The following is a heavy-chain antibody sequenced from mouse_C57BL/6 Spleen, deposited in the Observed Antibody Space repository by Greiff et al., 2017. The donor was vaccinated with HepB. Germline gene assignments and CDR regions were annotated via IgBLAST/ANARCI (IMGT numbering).Heavy chain of an antibody. Sequence: LQQSGAELVRPGASVKLSCTASGFNIKDDYMHWVKQRPEQGLEWIGWIDPENGDTEYASKFQGKATITEDTSSNTAYLQLSSLTSEDTAVYYCTTGFTTVVVSYYFDYWGQGTTLTVSS. CDR2: IDPENGDT. J-gene: IGHJ2*01. V-gene: IGHV14-4*01. CDR3: TTGFTTVVVSYYFDY. CDR1: GFNIKDDY. D-gene: IGHD1-1*01.